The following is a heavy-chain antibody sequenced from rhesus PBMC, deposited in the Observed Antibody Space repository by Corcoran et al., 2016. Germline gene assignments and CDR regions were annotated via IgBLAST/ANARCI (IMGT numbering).Heavy chain of an antibody. J-gene: IGHJ4*01. V-gene: IGHV4-169*01. D-gene: IGHD4-23*01. CDR3: ARTLYSNYLDY. CDR1: GGSISSSY. CDR2: IYGSGSST. Sequence: QLQLQESGPGLVKPSETLSVTCAVSGGSISSSYWSCIRQPPGKGLEWIGYIYGSGSSTNYNPSLKSRVTQSVDTSKNQLSLKLSSVTTADTAVYYCARTLYSNYLDYWGQGVLVTVSS.